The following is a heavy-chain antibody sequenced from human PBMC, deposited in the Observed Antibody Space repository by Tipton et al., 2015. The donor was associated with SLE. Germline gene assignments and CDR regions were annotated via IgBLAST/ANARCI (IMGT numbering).Heavy chain of an antibody. D-gene: IGHD2-15*01. CDR3: AKDRQPPGGLPLLPLDALDI. V-gene: IGHV4-59*11. Sequence: GLVKPSETLSLSCTVSGGSISRHYWNWIRQPPGKGLEWIGHIYYSGSTNYNPSLKSRVTISVDTSKNQFSLKLSSVTAADTAVYDCAKDRQPPGGLPLLPLDALDIWGPGSLVTVPS. CDR1: GGSISRHY. J-gene: IGHJ3*02. CDR2: IYYSGST.